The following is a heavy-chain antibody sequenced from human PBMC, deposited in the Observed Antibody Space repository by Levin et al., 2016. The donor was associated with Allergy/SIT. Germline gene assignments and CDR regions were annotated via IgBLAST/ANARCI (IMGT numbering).Heavy chain of an antibody. J-gene: IGHJ4*02. V-gene: IGHV3-23*01. CDR1: GFTFSSFG. CDR3: ARVHSTVEAAEN. Sequence: GESLKISCAASGFTFSSFGMTWVRQVPGRGLQWVSTVTHSGSGTSYADSVKGRFTISRDDPNNKVYLQMNSLRADDTATYYCARVHSTVEAAENWGQGILVTVSS. D-gene: IGHD4-17*01. CDR2: VTHSGSGT.